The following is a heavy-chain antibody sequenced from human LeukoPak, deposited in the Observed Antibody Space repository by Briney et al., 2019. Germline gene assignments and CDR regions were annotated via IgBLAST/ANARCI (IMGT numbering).Heavy chain of an antibody. CDR3: AKDSEVYCGGDCYSGYWANLDY. CDR2: IYSGGCT. CDR1: GFSVSSNY. D-gene: IGHD2-21*02. Sequence: GGSLRLSCAASGFSVSSNYMSWVRQAPGKGLDVVSIIYSGGCTFSADSVKGRFTTSRDNSKNTVYLQMNSLRAEHTAVYYCAKDSEVYCGGDCYSGYWANLDYWSQGTLVTASS. J-gene: IGHJ4*02. V-gene: IGHV3-53*01.